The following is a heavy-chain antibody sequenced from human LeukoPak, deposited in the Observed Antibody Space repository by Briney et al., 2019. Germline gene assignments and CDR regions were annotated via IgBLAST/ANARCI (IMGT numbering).Heavy chain of an antibody. CDR3: ARDPDSSGWYYYFDY. Sequence: GGPLRLSCVASGFTFSSYWMHWVRQDPRKGLVWVSRINGDGRNINYADSVRGRFTISRDNAKNTLYLQMNSLRAEDTAVYYCARDPDSSGWYYYFDYWGQGTLVTVSS. J-gene: IGHJ4*02. CDR1: GFTFSSYW. CDR2: INGDGRNI. V-gene: IGHV3-74*01. D-gene: IGHD6-19*01.